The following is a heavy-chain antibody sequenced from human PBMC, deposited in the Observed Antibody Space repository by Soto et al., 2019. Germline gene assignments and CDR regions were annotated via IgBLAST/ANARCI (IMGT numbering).Heavy chain of an antibody. Sequence: GGSLRLSCAASGFTFSSYWMSWVRQAPGKGLEWVANIKQDGSEKYYVEYVKGRFTIARDNAKNSLYLQMNSLRAEDTAVYYCAIYITMVRGVIIPELRYWGQGTLVTVSS. CDR2: IKQDGSEK. CDR3: AIYITMVRGVIIPELRY. V-gene: IGHV3-7*01. J-gene: IGHJ4*02. D-gene: IGHD3-10*01. CDR1: GFTFSSYW.